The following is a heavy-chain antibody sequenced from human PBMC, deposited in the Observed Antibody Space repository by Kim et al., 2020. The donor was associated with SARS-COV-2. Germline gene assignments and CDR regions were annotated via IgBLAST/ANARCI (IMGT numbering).Heavy chain of an antibody. CDR2: IKSKTDGGTT. Sequence: GGSLRLSCAASGFTFSNAWMSWVRQAPGKGLEWVGRIKSKTDGGTTDYAAPVKSRFTISRDDSKNTLYLQMNSLKTEDTAVYDCTTDRYYYDSGGSDYWGQGTLVTVSS. D-gene: IGHD3-22*01. CDR1: GFTFSNAW. CDR3: TTDRYYYDSGGSDY. V-gene: IGHV3-15*01. J-gene: IGHJ4*02.